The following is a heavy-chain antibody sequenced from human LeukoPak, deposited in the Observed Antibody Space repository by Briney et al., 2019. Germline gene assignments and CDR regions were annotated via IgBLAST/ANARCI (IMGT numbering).Heavy chain of an antibody. V-gene: IGHV4-30-4*08. D-gene: IGHD3-10*01. CDR3: ASAAYYYGSGSYVGG. J-gene: IGHJ4*02. CDR2: IYYSGST. Sequence: KPSQTLSLTCTVSGGSISSGDYYWSWIRQPPGKGLEWIGYIYYSGSTYSNPSLKSRVTISVDTSKSQFSLKLSSVTAADTAVYYCASAAYYYGSGSYVGGWGQGTLVTVSS. CDR1: GGSISSGDYY.